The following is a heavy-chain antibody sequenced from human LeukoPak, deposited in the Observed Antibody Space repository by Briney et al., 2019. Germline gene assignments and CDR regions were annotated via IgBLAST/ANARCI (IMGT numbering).Heavy chain of an antibody. J-gene: IGHJ4*02. CDR1: GGSISSYY. V-gene: IGHV4-59*01. CDR3: ARGGDGYNKFDY. CDR2: IYYSGST. Sequence: SETLSLTCTVSGGSISSYYWSWIRQPPGKGLEWIGYIYYSGSTNYNPPLKSRVTISVDTSKNQFSLKLSSVTAADTAVYYCARGGDGYNKFDYWGQGTLVTVSS. D-gene: IGHD5-24*01.